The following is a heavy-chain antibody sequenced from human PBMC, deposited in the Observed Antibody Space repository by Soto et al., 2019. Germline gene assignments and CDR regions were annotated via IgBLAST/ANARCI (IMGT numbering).Heavy chain of an antibody. CDR2: ISYDGSNK. D-gene: IGHD5-18*01. Sequence: PGGSMRLSCAASGFTFSSYGMPWVRKNPGKGLEWVAVISYDGSNKYYADSVKGRFTISRDNSKNTLYLQMNSLRAEDTAVYYCATSPAPPWSGGYSYGLLYMLTVDTWPPNYTGFSDPFDIWGQGTMVTVSS. V-gene: IGHV3-30*03. J-gene: IGHJ3*02. CDR1: GFTFSSYG. CDR3: ATSPAPPWSGGYSYGLLYMLTVDTWPPNYTGFSDPFDI.